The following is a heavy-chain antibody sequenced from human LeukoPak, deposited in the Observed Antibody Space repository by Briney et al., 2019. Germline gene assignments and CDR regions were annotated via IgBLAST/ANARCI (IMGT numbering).Heavy chain of an antibody. CDR2: INHSGST. J-gene: IGHJ4*02. CDR3: ARVVISIAVAGTIFDY. CDR1: GGSFSGYY. Sequence: PSETLSLTCAVYGGSFSGYYWSWIRQPPGKGLEWIGEINHSGSTNYNPSLKSRVTISVDTSKNQFSLKLSSVTAADTAVYYCARVVISIAVAGTIFDYWGQGTLVTVSS. V-gene: IGHV4-34*01. D-gene: IGHD6-19*01.